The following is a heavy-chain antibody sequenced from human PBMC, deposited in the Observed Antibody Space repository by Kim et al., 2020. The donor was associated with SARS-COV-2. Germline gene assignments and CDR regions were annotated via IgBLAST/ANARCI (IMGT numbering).Heavy chain of an antibody. CDR2: IWYDGSKK. J-gene: IGHJ4*02. D-gene: IGHD3-10*01. CDR3: ARDSQQGYGSGSCDY. Sequence: GGSLRLSCSASGFTFRLPGLHWVRQAPGKGLEWVAVIWYDGSKKNYADSLKGRFTISRDNSNNTLYLQMNSLRAEDTAVYYCARDSQQGYGSGSCDYWGQGILVTVSS. V-gene: IGHV3-33*08. CDR1: GFTFRLPG.